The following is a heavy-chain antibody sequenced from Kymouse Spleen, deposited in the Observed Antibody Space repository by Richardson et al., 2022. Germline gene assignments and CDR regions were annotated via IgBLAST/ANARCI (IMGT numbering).Heavy chain of an antibody. D-gene: IGHD1-7*01. Sequence: QVQLVESGGGVVQPGRSLRLSCAASGFTFSSYGMHWVRQAPGKGLEWVAVISYDGSNKYYADSVKGRFTISRDNSKNTLYLQMNSLRAEDTAVYYCAPSDNWNYGYWGQGTLVTVSS. CDR1: GFTFSSYG. V-gene: IGHV3-30*18. CDR3: APSDNWNYGY. CDR2: ISYDGSNK. J-gene: IGHJ4*02.